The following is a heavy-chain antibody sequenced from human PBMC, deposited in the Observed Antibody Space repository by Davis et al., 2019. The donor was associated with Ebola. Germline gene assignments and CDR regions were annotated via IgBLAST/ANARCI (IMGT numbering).Heavy chain of an antibody. CDR1: GFTFSSYW. Sequence: GESLKISCAASGFTFSSYWMSWVRQAPGKGLEWVANIKQDGSEKYYVDSVKGRFTISRDNAKNSLYLQMNSLRAEDTAVYYCAKEYYYDSSSPSGMDVWGQGTTVTVSS. CDR2: IKQDGSEK. D-gene: IGHD3-22*01. J-gene: IGHJ6*02. V-gene: IGHV3-7*03. CDR3: AKEYYYDSSSPSGMDV.